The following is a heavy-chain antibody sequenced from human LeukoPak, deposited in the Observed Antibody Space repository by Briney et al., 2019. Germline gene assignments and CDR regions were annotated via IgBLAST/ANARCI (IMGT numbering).Heavy chain of an antibody. Sequence: PGGALRLSCAASGFTFSSYSMNWVRQAPGKGLELVSYISSSSSTIYYADSVKGRFTISRDNAKNSLYLQMNSLRAEDTAVYYCARMGDRWETSNMIVVVGFDYWGQGTLVTVSS. V-gene: IGHV3-48*04. J-gene: IGHJ4*02. CDR1: GFTFSSYS. D-gene: IGHD3-22*01. CDR2: ISSSSSTI. CDR3: ARMGDRWETSNMIVVVGFDY.